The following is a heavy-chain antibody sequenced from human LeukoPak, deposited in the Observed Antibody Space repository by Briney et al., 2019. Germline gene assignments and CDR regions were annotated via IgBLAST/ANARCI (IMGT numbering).Heavy chain of an antibody. J-gene: IGHJ4*02. CDR2: IYYSGST. CDR1: GGSISSSSYY. CDR3: ARLPSTPGGLGDY. Sequence: SETLSLTCTVSGGSISSSSYYWGWIRQPPGKGLEWIGSIYYSGSTYYNPSLKSRVTISVDTSKNQFSLKLSSVTAAYTAVYYCARLPSTPGGLGDYWGQGTLVTVSS. V-gene: IGHV4-39*01. D-gene: IGHD3-10*01.